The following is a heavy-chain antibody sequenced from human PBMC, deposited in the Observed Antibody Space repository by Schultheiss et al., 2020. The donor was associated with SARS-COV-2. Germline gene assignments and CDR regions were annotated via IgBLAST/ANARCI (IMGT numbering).Heavy chain of an antibody. V-gene: IGHV1-46*01. D-gene: IGHD3-22*01. CDR3: ARALYYDSSGYYRGGDWFDP. Sequence: ASVKVSCKASGGTFSSYAISWVRQAPGQGLEWMGIINPSGGSTSYAQKFQGRVTMTRDTSTSTVYMELSSLRSEDTAVYYCARALYYDSSGYYRGGDWFDPWGQGTLVTVSS. J-gene: IGHJ5*02. CDR1: GGTFSSYA. CDR2: INPSGGST.